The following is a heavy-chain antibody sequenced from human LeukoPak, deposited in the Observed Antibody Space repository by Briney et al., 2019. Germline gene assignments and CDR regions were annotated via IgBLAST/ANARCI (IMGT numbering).Heavy chain of an antibody. D-gene: IGHD1-26*01. J-gene: IGHJ5*02. CDR3: ARGGNYWPQWWFDP. CDR1: GGSPSSYY. Sequence: SETLSLTCTVSGGSPSSYYGSWIRQPPGPGLEWRGYIYYTGSTSYNPSLKSRVTMSLDASKNQFSLELNSVTPADTAVYYCARGGNYWPQWWFDPWGRGTLVSVSS. CDR2: IYYTGST. V-gene: IGHV4-59*01.